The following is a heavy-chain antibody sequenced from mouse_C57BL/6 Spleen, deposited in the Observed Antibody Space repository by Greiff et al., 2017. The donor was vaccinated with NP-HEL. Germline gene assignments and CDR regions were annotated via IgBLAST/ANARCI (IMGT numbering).Heavy chain of an antibody. CDR3: ARDEGGGSFAY. J-gene: IGHJ3*01. Sequence: EVKLMESGGGLVQSGRSLRLSCATSGFTFSDFYMEWVRQAPGKGLEWIAASRNKANDYTTEYSASVKGRFIVSRDTSQSILYLQMNALRAEDTAIYYCARDEGGGSFAYWGQGTLVTVSA. V-gene: IGHV7-1*01. CDR2: SRNKANDYTT. D-gene: IGHD1-1*01. CDR1: GFTFSDFY.